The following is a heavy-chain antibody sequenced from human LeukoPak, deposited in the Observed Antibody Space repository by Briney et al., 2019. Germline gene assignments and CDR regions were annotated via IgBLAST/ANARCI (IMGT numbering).Heavy chain of an antibody. Sequence: ASVKVSCKASGYTFTNYGISWVRQPPGQGPERMGWISAYNGKTNYAQKVQGRVTMTTDTSTSTAYMELRSLRSDDTAVYYCARDDYGDYVSYFLHWGQGTLVIVSS. CDR3: ARDDYGDYVSYFLH. CDR1: GYTFTNYG. CDR2: ISAYNGKT. J-gene: IGHJ1*01. D-gene: IGHD4-17*01. V-gene: IGHV1-18*01.